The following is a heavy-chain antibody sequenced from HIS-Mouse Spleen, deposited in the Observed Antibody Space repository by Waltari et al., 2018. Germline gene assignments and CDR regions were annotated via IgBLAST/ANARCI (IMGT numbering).Heavy chain of an antibody. Sequence: QLQLQESGPGLVKPSETLSLTCTVSGGSISSSSYYWGWIRQPPGKGLEWIGSIYYRVSTYYNPSRKSRVTISVDTSKNQFSLKLSSVTAADTAVYYCAREIPYSSSWYDWYFDLWGRGTLVTVSS. CDR2: IYYRVST. J-gene: IGHJ2*01. CDR1: GGSISSSSYY. V-gene: IGHV4-39*07. CDR3: AREIPYSSSWYDWYFDL. D-gene: IGHD6-13*01.